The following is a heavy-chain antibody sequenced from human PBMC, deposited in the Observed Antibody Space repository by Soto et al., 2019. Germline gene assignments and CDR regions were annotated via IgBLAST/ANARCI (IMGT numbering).Heavy chain of an antibody. J-gene: IGHJ5*02. D-gene: IGHD2-21*02. V-gene: IGHV3-33*01. Sequence: SLRLSCAASGFSLRTSGMHWLRRAPGKGLEWVGLIWYDGTKRFYANSVKGRSTISKDNSNNILYLQMSGLRAEDTAVYYCARDVVTAVAGSVKFFDPGGQGTLVTVSS. CDR3: ARDVVTAVAGSVKFFDP. CDR1: GFSLRTSG. CDR2: IWYDGTKR.